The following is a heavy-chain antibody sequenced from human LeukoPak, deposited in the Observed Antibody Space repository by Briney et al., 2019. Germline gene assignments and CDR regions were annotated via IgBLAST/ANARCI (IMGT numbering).Heavy chain of an antibody. CDR3: AHSSGYYYMDV. CDR2: ISSSSSYI. CDR1: GFTFSSYS. V-gene: IGHV3-21*01. Sequence: GGSLRLSCAASGFTFSSYSMNWVRQAPGKGLEWVSSISSSSSYIYYADSVEGRFAISRDNAKNSLYLQMNSLRAEDTAVYYCAHSSGYYYMDVWGKGTTVTVSS. D-gene: IGHD6-25*01. J-gene: IGHJ6*03.